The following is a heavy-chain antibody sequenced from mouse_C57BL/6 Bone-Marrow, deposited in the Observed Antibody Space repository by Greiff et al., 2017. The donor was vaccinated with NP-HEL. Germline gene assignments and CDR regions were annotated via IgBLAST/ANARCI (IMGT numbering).Heavy chain of an antibody. D-gene: IGHD3-2*02. Sequence: EVQLQQSGAELVRPGASVKLSCTASGFNIKDDYMHWVKQRPEQGLEWIGWIDPENGDTEYASKFQGKATITADTSSNTAYLQLSSLTSEDTAVYYCTRGSSARFAYWGQGTLVTVSA. CDR1: GFNIKDDY. CDR2: IDPENGDT. V-gene: IGHV14-4*01. CDR3: TRGSSARFAY. J-gene: IGHJ3*01.